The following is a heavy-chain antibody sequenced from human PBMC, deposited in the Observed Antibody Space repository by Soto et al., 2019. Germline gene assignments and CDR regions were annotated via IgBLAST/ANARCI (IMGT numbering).Heavy chain of an antibody. D-gene: IGHD1-20*01. CDR2: IKQDGSEK. Sequence: PGGSLRLSCAASGFTFSSYWMSWVRQAPGKGLEWVANIKQDGSEKYYVDSVKGRFTISRDNAKNSLYLQMNSLRAEDTAVYYCARDSELGYNWNRREYYYYYYGMDVWGQGTTVTVSS. CDR1: GFTFSSYW. V-gene: IGHV3-7*01. J-gene: IGHJ6*02. CDR3: ARDSELGYNWNRREYYYYYYGMDV.